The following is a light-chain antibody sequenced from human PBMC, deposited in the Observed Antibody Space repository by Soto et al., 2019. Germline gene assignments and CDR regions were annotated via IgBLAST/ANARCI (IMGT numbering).Light chain of an antibody. CDR3: QQCYNTPYT. CDR2: WAS. V-gene: IGKV4-1*01. J-gene: IGKJ2*01. CDR1: QSVLYSSNNKNY. Sequence: DIVMTQSPDSLAVSLGERATINCKSSQSVLYSSNNKNYLAWYQQKPGQLPKLLIYWASTRESGVPDRFSGSGSGTDFTLTISSLQAEDVAVYYCQQCYNTPYTFGQGTKVDIK.